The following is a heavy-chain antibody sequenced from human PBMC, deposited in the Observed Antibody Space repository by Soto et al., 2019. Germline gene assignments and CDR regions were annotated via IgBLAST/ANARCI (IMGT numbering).Heavy chain of an antibody. D-gene: IGHD2-2*01. V-gene: IGHV5-51*01. Sequence: PGDSLKISCKTSGDSFTTDWIGWVRQMPGKGLEWMVVIYPGDCRTRYSPSVQGQFTISVDKSINTAYLQGSSLKASDTAMYYCATRRLLSPKSSTWGQGSVVTVSS. CDR3: ATRRLLSPKSST. J-gene: IGHJ5*02. CDR2: IYPGDCRT. CDR1: GDSFTTDW.